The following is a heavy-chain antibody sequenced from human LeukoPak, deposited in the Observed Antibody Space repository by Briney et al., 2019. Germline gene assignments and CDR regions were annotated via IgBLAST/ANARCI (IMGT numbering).Heavy chain of an antibody. CDR3: ARGIMVRGVGDWFDP. D-gene: IGHD3-10*01. V-gene: IGHV1-46*01. Sequence: ASVKVSCKASGYTFTSYYMHWVRQAPGQGLEWMGIINPSGGSTSYAQKFQGRVTMTRDTSTSTIYMELSSLRSEDTAVYYCARGIMVRGVGDWFDPWGQGTLVTVSS. J-gene: IGHJ5*02. CDR1: GYTFTSYY. CDR2: INPSGGST.